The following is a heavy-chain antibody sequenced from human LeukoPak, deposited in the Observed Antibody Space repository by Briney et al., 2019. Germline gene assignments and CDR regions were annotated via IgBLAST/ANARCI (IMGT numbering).Heavy chain of an antibody. CDR3: ARFFGSSGYYGASYYYGMDV. J-gene: IGHJ6*02. CDR1: GFTSSSYS. Sequence: GGSLRLSCAGSGFTSSSYSMNWVRQAPGKGLEWVSSISSSSSYIYYADSVKGRFTISRDNAKNSLYLQINSLRAEDTAVYYCARFFGSSGYYGASYYYGMDVWGQGTTVTVSS. D-gene: IGHD3-22*01. V-gene: IGHV3-21*01. CDR2: ISSSSSYI.